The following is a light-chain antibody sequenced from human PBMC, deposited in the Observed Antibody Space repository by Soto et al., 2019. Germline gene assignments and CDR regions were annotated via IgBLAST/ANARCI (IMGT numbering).Light chain of an antibody. CDR3: SSYRSSTVLDVV. CDR1: SSDVVSYNS. V-gene: IGLV2-14*01. J-gene: IGLJ2*01. Sequence: QSVLTQPASVSGSPGQSITISCTGTSSDVVSYNSVSWYQQHPGKAPKLIIYEVSDRPSGVSNRFSGSKSGNTASLTISGLQAEDEADYYCSSYRSSTVLDVVFGGGTKVTVL. CDR2: EVS.